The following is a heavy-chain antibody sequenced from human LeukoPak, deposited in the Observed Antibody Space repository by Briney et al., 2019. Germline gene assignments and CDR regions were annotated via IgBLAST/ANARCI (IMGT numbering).Heavy chain of an antibody. V-gene: IGHV3-74*01. CDR1: GFTFSSYW. J-gene: IGHJ5*01. CDR3: TRAITYFYGSVTYDWFES. Sequence: RTGGSLRLSCAASGFTFSSYWMHWVRQTPGQGLMWVARIQSDGSTIYADSVQSRFTISRDNAKNTVYLQMNSLRVDDTAVYFCTRAITYFYGSVTYDWFESWGQGIRVTVSS. D-gene: IGHD3-10*01. CDR2: IQSDGST.